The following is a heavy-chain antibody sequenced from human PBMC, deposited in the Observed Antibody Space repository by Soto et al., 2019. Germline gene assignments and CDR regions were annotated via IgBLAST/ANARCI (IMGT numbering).Heavy chain of an antibody. D-gene: IGHD7-27*01. Sequence: ASVKVSCKASGYTFTGYYMHWVRQAPGQGLEWMGWINPNSGGTNYAQKFQGWVTMTRDTSISTAYMELSRLRSDDTAVYYCARASGQLGIGPIDYWGQGTLVTVSS. V-gene: IGHV1-2*04. CDR3: ARASGQLGIGPIDY. CDR1: GYTFTGYY. CDR2: INPNSGGT. J-gene: IGHJ4*02.